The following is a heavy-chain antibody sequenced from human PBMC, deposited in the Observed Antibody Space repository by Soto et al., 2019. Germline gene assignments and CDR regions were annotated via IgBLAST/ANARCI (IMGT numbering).Heavy chain of an antibody. CDR3: AKESGELTGDPENYFDY. V-gene: IGHV3-30*02. D-gene: IGHD7-27*01. CDR1: GFTFSSYG. J-gene: IGHJ4*02. Sequence: PGGSLRLSCAASGFTFSSYGMHWVRQAPGKGLEWVAVIWYDGSNKYYADSVKGRFTISRDNSKNTLYLQMNSLRAEDTAVYYCAKESGELTGDPENYFDYWGQGTLVTVS. CDR2: IWYDGSNK.